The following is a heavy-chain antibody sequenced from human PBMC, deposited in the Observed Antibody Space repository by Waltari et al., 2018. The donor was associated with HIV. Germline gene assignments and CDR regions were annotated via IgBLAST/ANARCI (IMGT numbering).Heavy chain of an antibody. CDR2: IYYSGST. V-gene: IGHV4-39*01. CDR1: GGSISSSSYY. Sequence: QLQLQESGPGLVKPSETLSLTCTVSGGSISSSSYYWGWIRQPPGKGLEWIGSIYYSGSTDYHPSLKSRVTISVDTSKNQFSLKLSSVTAADTAVYYCARAVQGYCSGGSCENYFDYWGQGTLVTVSS. D-gene: IGHD2-15*01. J-gene: IGHJ4*02. CDR3: ARAVQGYCSGGSCENYFDY.